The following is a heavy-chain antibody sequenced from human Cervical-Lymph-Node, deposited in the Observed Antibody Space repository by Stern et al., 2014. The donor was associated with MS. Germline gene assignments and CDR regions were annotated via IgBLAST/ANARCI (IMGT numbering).Heavy chain of an antibody. D-gene: IGHD6-19*01. CDR1: GFTFSEYY. CDR2: ISSSGSTI. Sequence: QMQLXXSGGGLVKPGGSLRLSCAASGFTFSEYYMSWIRQAPGKGLEWVSYISSSGSTIYYADSVKGRFTISRDNAKNSLYLQMNSLRAEDTAVYYCARGFVAGYTTIDYWGQGTLVTVSS. J-gene: IGHJ4*02. CDR3: ARGFVAGYTTIDY. V-gene: IGHV3-11*01.